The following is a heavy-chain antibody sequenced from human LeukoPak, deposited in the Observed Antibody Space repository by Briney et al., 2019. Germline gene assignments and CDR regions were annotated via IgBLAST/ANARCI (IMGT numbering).Heavy chain of an antibody. D-gene: IGHD3-10*01. V-gene: IGHV4-39*07. CDR3: ARDSSHYGSGPNWFDP. CDR1: GGSISSSSYY. J-gene: IGHJ5*02. CDR2: IYYSGST. Sequence: SETLSLTCTVSGGSISSSSYYWGWIRQPPGKGLEWIGSIYYSGSTYYNPSLKSRVTISVDTSKNQFSLKLSSVTAADTAVYYCARDSSHYGSGPNWFDPWGQGTLVTVSS.